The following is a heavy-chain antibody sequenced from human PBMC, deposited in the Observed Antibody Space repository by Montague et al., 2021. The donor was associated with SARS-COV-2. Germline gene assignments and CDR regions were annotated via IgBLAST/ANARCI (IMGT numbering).Heavy chain of an antibody. CDR3: ARGRGIQLWFNYYYYMDV. V-gene: IGHV4-34*01. CDR1: GGSFSGYY. CDR2: INHSGST. Sequence: SETLSLTCAVYGGSFSGYYWSWIRQPPGKGLEWIGEINHSGSTNYNPSFKSRVTISVDTSKNQFSLKLSSVTAADTAVYYCARGRGIQLWFNYYYYMDVWGKGTTVTVSS. D-gene: IGHD5-18*01. J-gene: IGHJ6*03.